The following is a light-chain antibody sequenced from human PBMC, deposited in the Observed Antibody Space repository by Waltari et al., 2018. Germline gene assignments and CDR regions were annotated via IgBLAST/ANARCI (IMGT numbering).Light chain of an antibody. Sequence: QSALTQPASVSGSPGQSITISCTGTSSDVGRYDLVSWSQQHPGKAPKLMIYDVTKRPSGVSSRFSASKSGNTASLTISGLQSEDEADYFCSSYRNSTTPIPVFGGGTKLTVL. CDR3: SSYRNSTTPIPV. J-gene: IGLJ2*01. CDR1: SSDVGRYDL. V-gene: IGLV2-14*02. CDR2: DVT.